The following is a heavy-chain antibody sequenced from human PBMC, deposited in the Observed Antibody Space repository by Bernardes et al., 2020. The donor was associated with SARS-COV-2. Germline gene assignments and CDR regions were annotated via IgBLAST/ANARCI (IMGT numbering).Heavy chain of an antibody. Sequence: GGSLRLSCAASGFTFSSYEMNWVRQAPGKGLEWVSYISSSGSTIYYADSVKGRFTISRDNAKNSLYLQMNSLRAEDTAVYYCARKQQWLVRGAIDYWGQGTLVTVSS. CDR2: ISSSGSTI. CDR1: GFTFSSYE. V-gene: IGHV3-48*03. D-gene: IGHD6-19*01. CDR3: ARKQQWLVRGAIDY. J-gene: IGHJ4*02.